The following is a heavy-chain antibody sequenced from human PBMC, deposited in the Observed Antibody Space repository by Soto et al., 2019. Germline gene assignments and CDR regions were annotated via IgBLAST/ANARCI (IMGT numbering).Heavy chain of an antibody. CDR3: VKALRYFGWFPDFDY. CDR2: ISSNGGST. CDR1: GFTFSSYA. J-gene: IGHJ4*02. Sequence: PGGSLRLSCSASGFTFSSYAMHLVRQAPGKGLEYVSAISSNGGSTYYADCVNGRFTISRDNSKNTLYLQMSSLRAEDTAVYYCVKALRYFGWFPDFDYWGQGALVTVSS. D-gene: IGHD3-9*01. V-gene: IGHV3-64D*06.